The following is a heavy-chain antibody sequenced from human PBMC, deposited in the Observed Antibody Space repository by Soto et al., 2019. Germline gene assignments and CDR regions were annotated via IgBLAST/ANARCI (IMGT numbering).Heavy chain of an antibody. CDR1: GDSISSGDYY. J-gene: IGHJ5*02. V-gene: IGHV4-31*02. Sequence: PSETLSLTCIVSGDSISSGDYYWSWIRQPPGKGLKWIGYIYYSGSTYYNPSLKSRVTISVDTSKNQFSLKLSSVTAADTAVYYCAREEVVPAAPVNWFDPWGQGTLVTVST. CDR3: AREEVVPAAPVNWFDP. CDR2: IYYSGST. D-gene: IGHD2-2*01.